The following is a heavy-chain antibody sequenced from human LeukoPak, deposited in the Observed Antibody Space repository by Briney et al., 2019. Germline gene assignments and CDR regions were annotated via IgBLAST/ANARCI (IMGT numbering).Heavy chain of an antibody. CDR1: GYTFTGYY. D-gene: IGHD3-22*01. Sequence: ASVKVSCKASGYTFTGYYMHWVRQAPGQGLEWMGWINPNSGGTNYAQQFQGRLTMTRDTSISTAYMELSRLRSDDTAVYYCARVKPMIIVVSLFDYWGQGTLVTVSS. J-gene: IGHJ4*02. CDR3: ARVKPMIIVVSLFDY. V-gene: IGHV1-2*02. CDR2: INPNSGGT.